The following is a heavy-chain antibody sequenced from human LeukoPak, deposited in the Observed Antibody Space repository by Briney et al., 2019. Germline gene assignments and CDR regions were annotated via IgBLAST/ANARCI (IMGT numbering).Heavy chain of an antibody. CDR1: GGSISSGGYY. J-gene: IGHJ4*02. CDR3: ARFVEMATIVDY. CDR2: IYHSGST. D-gene: IGHD5-24*01. Sequence: SETLSLTCTVSGGSISSGGYYWSWIRQHPGKGLEWIGYIYHSGSTYYNPSLKSRVTISVDTSKNQFSLKLSSVTAADTAVYYCARFVEMATIVDYWGQGTLVTVSS. V-gene: IGHV4-31*03.